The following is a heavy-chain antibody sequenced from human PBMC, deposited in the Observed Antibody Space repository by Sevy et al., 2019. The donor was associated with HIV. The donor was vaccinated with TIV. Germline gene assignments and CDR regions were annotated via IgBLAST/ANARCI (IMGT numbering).Heavy chain of an antibody. D-gene: IGHD3-3*01. J-gene: IGHJ3*02. CDR3: TTAVRDYDFWSGYSLGAFDI. V-gene: IGHV3-15*01. CDR1: GFTFSNAW. CDR2: IKSKTDGGTT. Sequence: GGSLRLSCAASGFTFSNAWMSWVRQAPGKGLEWVGRIKSKTDGGTTDYAAPVKGRFTISRDDSKNTLYLQMNSLKTEETAVYYCTTAVRDYDFWSGYSLGAFDIWGQGTMVTVSS.